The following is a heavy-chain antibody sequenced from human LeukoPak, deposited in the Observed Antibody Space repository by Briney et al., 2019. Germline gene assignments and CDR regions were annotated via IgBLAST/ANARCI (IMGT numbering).Heavy chain of an antibody. V-gene: IGHV3-15*01. D-gene: IGHD6-19*01. CDR2: IKSNTDGGTT. CDR1: GFFVKNAW. CDR3: TTVLQWHPESDY. J-gene: IGHJ4*02. Sequence: GVSLRLSCAAWGFFVKNAWVYWVRHAPGKGLKWVGRIKSNTDGGTTDYAAHLRGRFTISRDDSKNTLYLQMNSLKTEDTAVYFCTTVLQWHPESDYWGQGTMVTVS.